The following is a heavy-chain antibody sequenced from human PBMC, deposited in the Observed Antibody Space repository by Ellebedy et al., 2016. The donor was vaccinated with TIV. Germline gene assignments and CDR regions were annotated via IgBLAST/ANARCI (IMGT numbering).Heavy chain of an antibody. Sequence: PGGSLRLSCAASGFAYGGFAMNWVRQAPGQWPEWVAVIWYDGFNKDYADSVKGRFTISRDNSKSTLYLEMKSLRVEDTAVYYCAREQSPYYEILTGSFDYWGQGALVTVSS. CDR3: AREQSPYYEILTGSFDY. J-gene: IGHJ4*02. CDR2: IWYDGFNK. CDR1: GFAYGGFA. V-gene: IGHV3-33*08. D-gene: IGHD3-9*01.